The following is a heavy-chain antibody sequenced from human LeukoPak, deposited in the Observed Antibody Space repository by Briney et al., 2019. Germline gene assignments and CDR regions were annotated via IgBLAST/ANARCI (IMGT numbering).Heavy chain of an antibody. CDR1: GGSINSYY. J-gene: IGHJ5*02. CDR2: IYYSGST. V-gene: IGHV4-59*01. CDR3: ARDFNYDSSGYLYNWFDP. Sequence: SETLSLTCTVSGGSINSYYWSWIRQPPGKGLEWIGYIYYSGSTNYNPSLKSRATISVDTTKNQFSLKLSSVTAADTAVYYCARDFNYDSSGYLYNWFDPWGQGTLVTVSS. D-gene: IGHD3-22*01.